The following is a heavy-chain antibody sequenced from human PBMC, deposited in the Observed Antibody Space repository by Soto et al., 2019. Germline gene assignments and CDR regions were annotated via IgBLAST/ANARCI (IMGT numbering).Heavy chain of an antibody. V-gene: IGHV4-4*07. CDR3: ARVAFSYFGMDV. CDR1: GGAISSYY. Sequence: SETLSVTCIVPGGAISSYYWIWVRQPAGKGLEWIGRVFSSGSTNYNASLKSRVTMSIDTSKNEVSLTLRSVTAADTAVYYCARVAFSYFGMDVWGPGTPVTVSS. D-gene: IGHD3-3*02. J-gene: IGHJ6*01. CDR2: VFSSGST.